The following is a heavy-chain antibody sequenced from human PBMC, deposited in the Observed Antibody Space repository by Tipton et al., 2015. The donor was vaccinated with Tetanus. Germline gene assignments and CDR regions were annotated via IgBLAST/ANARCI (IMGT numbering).Heavy chain of an antibody. D-gene: IGHD4-17*01. CDR3: ARGEAYGDYPAMSFFDN. CDR2: VYSTATT. Sequence: TLSLTCTVSGGSISSGDYYWSWIRRPPGKGPEWIGYVYSTATTYYNPSLKSRVTISGDTSKNQFSLKLTSVTAADTAVYYCARGEAYGDYPAMSFFDNWGQGTLLTVSS. J-gene: IGHJ4*02. CDR1: GGSISSGDYY. V-gene: IGHV4-30-4*01.